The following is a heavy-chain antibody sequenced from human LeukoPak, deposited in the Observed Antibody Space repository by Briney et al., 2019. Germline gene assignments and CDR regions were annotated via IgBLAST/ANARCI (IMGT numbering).Heavy chain of an antibody. D-gene: IGHD2-21*02. Sequence: PGRSLRLSCAASGFTFSSYAMHWVRQAPGKGLEWVAVISYDGSNKYYADSVKGRFTISRDNSKNTLYLQMNSLRAEDTAVYYCARGLVCGGDCSLYYYYGMDVWGQGTTVTVSS. V-gene: IGHV3-30-3*01. CDR2: ISYDGSNK. CDR1: GFTFSSYA. J-gene: IGHJ6*02. CDR3: ARGLVCGGDCSLYYYYGMDV.